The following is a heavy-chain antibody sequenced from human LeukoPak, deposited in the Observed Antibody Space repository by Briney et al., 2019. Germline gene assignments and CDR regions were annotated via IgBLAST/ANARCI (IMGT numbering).Heavy chain of an antibody. CDR1: GGSISSYY. CDR2: TYYSGST. V-gene: IGHV4-59*01. D-gene: IGHD3-10*01. Sequence: SETLSLTCTVSGGSISSYYWSWIRQPAGKGLEWIGYTYYSGSTNYKPSLKSRVTISVDTSKNQFSLKLSSVTAADTAVYYCARGGYYGSGNDFRFDPWGQGTLVTVSS. CDR3: ARGGYYGSGNDFRFDP. J-gene: IGHJ5*02.